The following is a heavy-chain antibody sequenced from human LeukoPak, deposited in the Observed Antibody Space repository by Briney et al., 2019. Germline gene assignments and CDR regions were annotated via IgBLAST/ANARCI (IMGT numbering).Heavy chain of an antibody. D-gene: IGHD4-11*01. CDR1: GYTFTGYY. CDR2: INPNSGGA. J-gene: IGHJ4*02. V-gene: IGHV1-2*06. Sequence: GASVKVSCKASGYTFTGYYMHWVRQAPGQGLEWMGRINPNSGGANYAQKFQGRVTMTRDTSISTAFMELSGLRSDDTAVYYCARAHMTTVTLGDYWGQGTLVTVSS. CDR3: ARAHMTTVTLGDY.